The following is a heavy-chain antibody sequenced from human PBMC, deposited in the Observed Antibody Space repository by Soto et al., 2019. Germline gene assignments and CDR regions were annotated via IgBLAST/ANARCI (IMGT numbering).Heavy chain of an antibody. CDR3: ARDLDASGSYYTDY. D-gene: IGHD3-10*01. J-gene: IGHJ4*02. CDR1: GYTFSSIG. Sequence: QVQLVQSGAEVKKPGASVKVSCKASGYTFSSIGISWVRQAPGQGLEWMGWISPYKGNTHYAQGLQGRVTMSTDTSTSTAYMELRSLRSDDMAVYYCARDLDASGSYYTDYWGQGTLVTVSS. V-gene: IGHV1-18*03. CDR2: ISPYKGNT.